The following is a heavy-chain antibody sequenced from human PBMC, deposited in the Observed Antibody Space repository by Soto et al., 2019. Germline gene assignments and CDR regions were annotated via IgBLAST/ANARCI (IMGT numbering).Heavy chain of an antibody. J-gene: IGHJ4*02. CDR2: ISSSGSTI. D-gene: IGHD2-21*01. V-gene: IGHV3-48*02. CDR1: GFSFSSHS. Sequence: EVQLVESGGGLVQPGGSLRLSCAASGFSFSSHSMKWVRQAPGKGLEWVSYISSSGSTIYYADSVKGRFTISRDNAKNSLYRQMNSLRDDDTAVYYCARGRGNCGGTNCYLDYWGQGALVTVSS. CDR3: ARGRGNCGGTNCYLDY.